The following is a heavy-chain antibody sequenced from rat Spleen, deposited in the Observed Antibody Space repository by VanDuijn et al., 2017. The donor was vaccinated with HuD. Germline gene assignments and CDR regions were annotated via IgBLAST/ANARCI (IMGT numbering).Heavy chain of an antibody. V-gene: IGHV2-41*01. CDR1: GFSLTSSN. CDR2: IWNTGGT. J-gene: IGHJ4*01. Sequence: QVQLKESGPGLVQPSQTLSLTCTVAGFSLTSSNVHWVRQPPGKGLEWMGVIWNTGGTRYNSALKSRLSISKDTSKSQVFLKMNSLQTEDTATYYCARDEGVRDVMDAWGQGASVTVSS. D-gene: IGHD4-3*01. CDR3: ARDEGVRDVMDA.